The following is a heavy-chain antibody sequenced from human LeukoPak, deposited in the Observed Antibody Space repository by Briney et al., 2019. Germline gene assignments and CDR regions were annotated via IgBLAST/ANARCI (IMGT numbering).Heavy chain of an antibody. Sequence: SQTLSLTCAISGDSVSNNKAAWNWIRQSPSRGLEWLGRTFYRSKWYTDYAGSVQSRLTVNPDTSNNQFYLHLNSVTPEDTAVYYSARGTPSGSYTAFDYWGQGILVTVSS. J-gene: IGHJ4*02. V-gene: IGHV6-1*01. CDR1: GDSVSNNKAA. CDR2: TFYRSKWYT. CDR3: ARGTPSGSYTAFDY. D-gene: IGHD1-26*01.